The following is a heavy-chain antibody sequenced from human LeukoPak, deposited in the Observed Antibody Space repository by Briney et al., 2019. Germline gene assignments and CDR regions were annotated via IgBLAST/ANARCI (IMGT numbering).Heavy chain of an antibody. CDR3: ARVRIGQQLDKYYYYAMDV. V-gene: IGHV1-2*02. D-gene: IGHD6-13*01. CDR1: GYTFIDYY. Sequence: ASVKVSCKASGYTFIDYYMHWVRQAPGHGLEWLGWINLNSGGTHYVQKSQGRVTMTTDTSISTAYMEVSRLRSDDTAVYYCARVRIGQQLDKYYYYAMDVWGQGTTVTVSS. J-gene: IGHJ6*02. CDR2: INLNSGGT.